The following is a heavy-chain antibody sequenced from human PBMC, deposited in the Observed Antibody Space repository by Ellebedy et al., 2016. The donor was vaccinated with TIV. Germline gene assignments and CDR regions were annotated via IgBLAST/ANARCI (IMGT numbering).Heavy chain of an antibody. CDR3: ARDKTWAFDK. V-gene: IGHV3-48*02. J-gene: IGHJ4*02. CDR1: GFTFSYYG. D-gene: IGHD2/OR15-2a*01. CDR2: IRNSGV. Sequence: GESLKISXAASGFTFSYYGMNWVRQAPGKGLEWISQIRNSGVYYADSVKGRFTISRDNAKSSLYLQMNSLRDEDTAVYYCARDKTWAFDKWGQGTLVTVSS.